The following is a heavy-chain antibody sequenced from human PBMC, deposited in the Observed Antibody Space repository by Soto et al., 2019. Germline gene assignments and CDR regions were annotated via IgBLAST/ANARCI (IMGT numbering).Heavy chain of an antibody. D-gene: IGHD3-22*01. V-gene: IGHV1-2*02. CDR1: GYTFTDYF. CDR3: ARGPKDYYDSTEELDY. CDR2: VKPNSDGT. Sequence: QVQLLQSGAEVKKPGASVKVSCEASGYTFTDYFLYWVRQAPGQGLEWMGWVKPNSDGTKYAQRFQGRVTMTKDTSINTAYMALSRLRSDDTAIYYCARGPKDYYDSTEELDYWGQGTLVTVSS. J-gene: IGHJ4*02.